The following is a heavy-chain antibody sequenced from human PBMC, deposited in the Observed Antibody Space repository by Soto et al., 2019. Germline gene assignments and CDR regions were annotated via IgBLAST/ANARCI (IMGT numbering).Heavy chain of an antibody. CDR3: ARGRMSYGANVAPYY. D-gene: IGHD2-8*01. Sequence: QVQLVQSGAEVKEPGASVKVSCKASGYTLTSYDINWVRQATGQGLEWMGWMNPNSGNTGYGQKFKGRVTIARDTSISTAYMELSSLSAKDTAVYYCARGRMSYGANVAPYYWGQGTLVTVA. CDR1: GYTLTSYD. J-gene: IGHJ4*02. CDR2: MNPNSGNT. V-gene: IGHV1-8*03.